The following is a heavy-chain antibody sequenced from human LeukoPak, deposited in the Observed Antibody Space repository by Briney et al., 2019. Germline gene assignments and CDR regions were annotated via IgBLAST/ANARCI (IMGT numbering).Heavy chain of an antibody. CDR1: GFTFDDYA. CDR2: ISWNSGDR. D-gene: IGHD1-26*01. CDR3: AKGRGDILGGSYYFDY. Sequence: PGGSLRLSCAASGFTFDDYAMHWVRQAPGKGLEWVSGISWNSGDRGYADSVKGRFTISRDNAKNSLYLQMNSLRAEDTALYHCAKGRGDILGGSYYFDYWGQGTLVTVSS. J-gene: IGHJ4*02. V-gene: IGHV3-9*01.